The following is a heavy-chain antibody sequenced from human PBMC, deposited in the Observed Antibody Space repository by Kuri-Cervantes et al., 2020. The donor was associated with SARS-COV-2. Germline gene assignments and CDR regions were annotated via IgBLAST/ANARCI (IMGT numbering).Heavy chain of an antibody. V-gene: IGHV3-66*01. CDR1: GFTVSSNY. J-gene: IGHJ6*02. CDR2: IYSGGST. CDR3: VRSYDFYGMDV. D-gene: IGHD3-3*01. Sequence: GGSLRLSCAASGFTVSSNYMSWVRQAPGKGLEWVSVIYSGGSTYYADSVKGRFTISRDNSKNTLYLQMNSLRAGDTAVYYCVRSYDFYGMDVWGQGTTVTVSS.